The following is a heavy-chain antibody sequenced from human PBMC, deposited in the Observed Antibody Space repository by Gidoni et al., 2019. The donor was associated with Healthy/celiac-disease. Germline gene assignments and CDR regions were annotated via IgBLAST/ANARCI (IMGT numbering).Heavy chain of an antibody. Sequence: QVQLQQWGAGLLKPSETLSLTCAVYGGSFSGYYWSWIRQPPGKGLEWIGEINHSGSTNYNPSLKSRVTISVDTSKNQFSLKLSSVTAADTAVYYCARDGYDSSGYYSRFDYWGQGTLVTVSS. V-gene: IGHV4-34*01. D-gene: IGHD3-22*01. J-gene: IGHJ4*02. CDR3: ARDGYDSSGYYSRFDY. CDR1: GGSFSGYY. CDR2: INHSGST.